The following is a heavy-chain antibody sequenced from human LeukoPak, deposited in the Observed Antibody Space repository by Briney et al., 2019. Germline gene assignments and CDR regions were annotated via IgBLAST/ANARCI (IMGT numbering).Heavy chain of an antibody. CDR1: IHTFSSYA. J-gene: IGHJ4*02. D-gene: IGHD1-26*01. CDR3: ARGDSGSHLDY. V-gene: IGHV3-64*01. Sequence: GGSLRLPCVFSIHTFSSYAMHWVRQAPGKGLEYVSAISNNGGSTYYANSVKGRFTISRDNSKNTLSLQMGSLRAEDKAVYYCARGDSGSHLDYWGQGSLVTVSS. CDR2: ISNNGGST.